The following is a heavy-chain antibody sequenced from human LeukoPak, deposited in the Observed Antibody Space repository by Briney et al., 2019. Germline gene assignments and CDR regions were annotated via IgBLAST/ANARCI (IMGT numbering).Heavy chain of an antibody. CDR3: ARDHYDSSGLQYGMDV. J-gene: IGHJ6*02. CDR2: IYYSGST. CDR1: GGSVSSGSYY. V-gene: IGHV4-61*01. D-gene: IGHD3-22*01. Sequence: SETLSLTCTVSGGSVSSGSYYWSWIRQPPGKGLEWIGYIYYSGSTKYNPSLKSRVTISADTSKNQFSLKLTSVTAADTAVYYCARDHYDSSGLQYGMDVWGQGTTVTVSS.